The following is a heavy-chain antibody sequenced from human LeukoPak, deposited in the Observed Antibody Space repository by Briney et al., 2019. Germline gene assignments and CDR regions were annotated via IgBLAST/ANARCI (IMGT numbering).Heavy chain of an antibody. Sequence: GASVKVSRKASGYTFTNYDINWVRQAAGQGLEWMGWMNPNSGNTGYAQKFQGRVTMTRDTSISTAYMELGSLRSEDTAVYYCAKQGNYFGSGSYYGNWFDFWGQGNLVTVSS. CDR1: GYTFTNYD. J-gene: IGHJ5*01. D-gene: IGHD3-10*01. CDR2: MNPNSGNT. V-gene: IGHV1-8*01. CDR3: AKQGNYFGSGSYYGNWFDF.